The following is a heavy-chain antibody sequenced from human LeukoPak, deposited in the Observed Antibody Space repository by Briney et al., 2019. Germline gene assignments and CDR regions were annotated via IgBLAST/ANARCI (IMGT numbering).Heavy chain of an antibody. CDR3: ARPNTGATGYFFDY. CDR2: ISTYGGGT. J-gene: IGHJ4*02. Sequence: EASVKVSCKASGYTFISYGVSWVRQAPGQGLEWMGWISTYGGGTNYAQKLQGRVTVTTDTSTRTVYMELRSLTSDDTAVYYCARPNTGATGYFFDYWGQGTLVTVSS. D-gene: IGHD1/OR15-1a*01. CDR1: GYTFISYG. V-gene: IGHV1-18*01.